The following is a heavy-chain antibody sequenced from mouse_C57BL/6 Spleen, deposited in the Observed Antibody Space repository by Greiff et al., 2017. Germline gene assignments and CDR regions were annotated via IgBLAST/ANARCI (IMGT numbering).Heavy chain of an antibody. D-gene: IGHD4-1*01. CDR3: ARTGFTDWDGMDY. CDR1: GFSLTSSG. Sequence: VQLQQSGPGLVQPSQSLSITCTVSGFSLTSSGVHWIRQSPGKGLEWLGVIWSGGSTDYNAAFISRQGISKDNSKSPVFFKMNSLQADDTAIYYCARTGFTDWDGMDYWGQGTSVTISS. J-gene: IGHJ4*01. CDR2: IWSGGST. V-gene: IGHV2-2*01.